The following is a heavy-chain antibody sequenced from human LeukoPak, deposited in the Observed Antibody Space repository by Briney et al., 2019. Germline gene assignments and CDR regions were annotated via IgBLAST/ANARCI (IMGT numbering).Heavy chain of an antibody. V-gene: IGHV1-24*01. CDR3: ATEGFCGSRSSCSY. Sequence: ASVKVSCKVSGYTLTELSMHWVRQAPGKGLEWMGGFDPEDGETIYAQKFQGRVTMTEDTSTDTAYMELSSLRSEDTAVYYCATEGFCGSRSSCSYWGQGTLVTVSS. CDR2: FDPEDGET. J-gene: IGHJ4*02. D-gene: IGHD6-6*01. CDR1: GYTLTELS.